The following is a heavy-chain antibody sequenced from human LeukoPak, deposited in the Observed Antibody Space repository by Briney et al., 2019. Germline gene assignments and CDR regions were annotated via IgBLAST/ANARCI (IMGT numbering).Heavy chain of an antibody. J-gene: IGHJ6*04. CDR2: ISGSGNTI. Sequence: GGSLRLSCAASGLTFSDFYMSWIRQAPGKGLEWVSHISGSGNTIFYVDSVKGRFTISRDNAKNSLYLQMNSLRAEDTAVYYCARDPSGGQQGVWGKGTTVTVSS. CDR1: GLTFSDFY. V-gene: IGHV3-11*01. CDR3: ARDPSGGQQGV.